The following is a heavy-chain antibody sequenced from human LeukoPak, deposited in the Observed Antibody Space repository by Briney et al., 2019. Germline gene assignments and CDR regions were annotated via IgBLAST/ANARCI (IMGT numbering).Heavy chain of an antibody. J-gene: IGHJ4*02. CDR2: ISGNAITT. Sequence: GGSLRLSCAASGFTFSNYAIHWVRQAPGKGLEWVSAISGNAITTFYADSVKGRFSISRDNSRNTLYLQMNSLRAEDTAVYYCVKTDYSTGPYDHWGQGTLVTVSS. V-gene: IGHV3-23*01. CDR1: GFTFSNYA. CDR3: VKTDYSTGPYDH. D-gene: IGHD4-4*01.